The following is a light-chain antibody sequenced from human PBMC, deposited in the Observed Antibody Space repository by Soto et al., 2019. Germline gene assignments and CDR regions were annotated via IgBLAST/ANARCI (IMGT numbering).Light chain of an antibody. Sequence: SVLTQPASVSGSPGQSITISCTGTRSDVGHYDYVSWYQHHPGKAPKLIIYDVSSRPSGISNRFSGSKSGNTASLVISGLQTEDVADYYCNSYTIDNPRFYVFGTGTKVTVL. CDR2: DVS. V-gene: IGLV2-14*03. CDR1: RSDVGHYDY. J-gene: IGLJ1*01. CDR3: NSYTIDNPRFYV.